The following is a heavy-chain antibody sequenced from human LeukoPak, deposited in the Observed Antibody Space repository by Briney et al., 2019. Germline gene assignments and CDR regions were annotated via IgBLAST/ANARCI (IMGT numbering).Heavy chain of an antibody. CDR2: ISSSSSYI. D-gene: IGHD6-13*01. Sequence: GGSLRLSCAASGFTFSSYSMNWVRQAPGKGLEWVSSISSSSSYIYYADSVKGRFTISRDNAKNSLYLQMNSLRAEDTAVYYCARAYSSSWHVDFDYWGQGALVTVSS. J-gene: IGHJ4*02. V-gene: IGHV3-21*01. CDR3: ARAYSSSWHVDFDY. CDR1: GFTFSSYS.